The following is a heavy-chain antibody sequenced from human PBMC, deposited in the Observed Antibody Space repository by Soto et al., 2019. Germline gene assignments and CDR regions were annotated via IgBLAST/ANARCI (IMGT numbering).Heavy chain of an antibody. Sequence: QVQLVESGGGVVQPGRSLRLSCAASGFTFSSYGMHWVRQAPGKGLEWVAVISYDGSNKYYADSVKGRFTTSRDNSKNTLYLQMNSLRAEDTAVYYCAKGDYDFWSGAFDIWGQGTMVTVSS. CDR2: ISYDGSNK. D-gene: IGHD3-3*01. CDR1: GFTFSSYG. CDR3: AKGDYDFWSGAFDI. J-gene: IGHJ3*02. V-gene: IGHV3-30*18.